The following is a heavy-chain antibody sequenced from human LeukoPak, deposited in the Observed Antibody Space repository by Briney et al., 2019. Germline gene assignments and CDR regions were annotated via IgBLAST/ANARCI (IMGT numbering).Heavy chain of an antibody. V-gene: IGHV3-73*01. CDR3: TRTYSSSWYVAWWFDP. CDR1: GFTFSGSA. Sequence: PGGSLRLSCPASGFTFSGSAMHWVRQASGKGLEWVGRIRSKANSYATAYAASVKGRFTISRDDSKNTAYLQMNSLKTEDTAVYYCTRTYSSSWYVAWWFDPWGQGTLVTVSS. D-gene: IGHD6-13*01. J-gene: IGHJ5*02. CDR2: IRSKANSYAT.